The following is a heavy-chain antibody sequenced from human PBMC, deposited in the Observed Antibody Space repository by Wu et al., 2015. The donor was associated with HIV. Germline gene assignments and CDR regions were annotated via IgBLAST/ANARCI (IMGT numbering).Heavy chain of an antibody. CDR3: ARGYYYGSGSHTAYFDY. J-gene: IGHJ4*02. D-gene: IGHD3-10*01. CDR1: GGSISSYY. CDR2: IYTSGST. Sequence: QVQLQESGPGLVKPSETLSLTCTVSGGSISSYYWSWIRQPAGKGLEWIGRIYTSGSTNYNPSLKSRVTMSVDTSKNQFSLKLSSVTAADTAVYYCARGYYYGSGSHTAYFDYWGQGTLVTVSS. V-gene: IGHV4-4*07.